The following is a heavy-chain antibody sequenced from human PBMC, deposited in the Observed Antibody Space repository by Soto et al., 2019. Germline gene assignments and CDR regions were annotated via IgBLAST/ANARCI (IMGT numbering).Heavy chain of an antibody. CDR1: GYSITRYD. V-gene: IGHV1-18*01. D-gene: IGHD3-22*01. CDR3: ARGWAYYYDSSGYYDY. Sequence: ASVKVSCKASGYSITRYDVTWVRQAPGQGLEWMGWINAYSGNTNYAQKLQGRVTMTTDTSTSTAYMELRSLRSDDTAVYYCARGWAYYYDSSGYYDYWGQGTLVTVSS. J-gene: IGHJ4*02. CDR2: INAYSGNT.